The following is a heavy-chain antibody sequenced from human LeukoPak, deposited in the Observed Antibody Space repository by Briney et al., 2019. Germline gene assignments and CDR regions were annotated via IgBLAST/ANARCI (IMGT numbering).Heavy chain of an antibody. J-gene: IGHJ4*02. D-gene: IGHD3-3*01. Sequence: PGGSLRLSCAASGFTFSSYSMSWVRQAPGKGLEWVSLISGSGGSTYYADSVKGRFTISRDNSKNTLYLQMNSLRAEDTAVYYCAKIFRYYDFWSGYLDYWGQGTLVTVSS. CDR3: AKIFRYYDFWSGYLDY. V-gene: IGHV3-23*01. CDR2: ISGSGGST. CDR1: GFTFSSYS.